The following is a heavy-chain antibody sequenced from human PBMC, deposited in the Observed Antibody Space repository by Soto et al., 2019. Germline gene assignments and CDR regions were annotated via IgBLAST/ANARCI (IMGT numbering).Heavy chain of an antibody. V-gene: IGHV4-34*01. CDR2: INHSGNT. Sequence: QVQLQQWGAGLLKPSETLSLTCAVYGGSFSGYYWRWIRQPPGKGLEWIGEINHSGNTNYNPSLKNRVTISVDTSKNQFSLKLNTVTAADAAVFYCASRHSTGWYFDHWGQGTLVTVSS. CDR1: GGSFSGYY. D-gene: IGHD6-19*01. CDR3: ASRHSTGWYFDH. J-gene: IGHJ4*02.